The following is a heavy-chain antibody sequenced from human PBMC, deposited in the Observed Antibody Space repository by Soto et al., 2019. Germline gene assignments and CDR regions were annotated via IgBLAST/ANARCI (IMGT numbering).Heavy chain of an antibody. CDR2: IIPNSGKT. J-gene: IGHJ4*02. CDR1: GYTFTSYD. D-gene: IGHD1-26*01. V-gene: IGHV1-8*01. Sequence: ASVKVSCKASGYTFTSYDINWVRQATGQGLEWMGGIIPNSGKTGYAQKFQGRVTITANNSMSTAYMELSSLRSEDTAVYYCASPSRSSGSYLTLNFDYWGQGTLVTVSS. CDR3: ASPSRSSGSYLTLNFDY.